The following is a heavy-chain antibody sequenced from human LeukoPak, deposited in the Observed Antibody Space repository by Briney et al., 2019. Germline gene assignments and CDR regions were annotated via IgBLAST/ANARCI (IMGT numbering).Heavy chain of an antibody. D-gene: IGHD6-13*01. CDR3: ASSSWYSPQH. J-gene: IGHJ1*01. CDR1: GDSISSYY. CDR2: IYYSGST. V-gene: IGHV4-59*08. Sequence: SETLSLTCTVSGDSISSYYWSWIRQPPGKGLEWIGYIYYSGSTNCNPALKSRVTISLDTSKNQFSLRLSSVTAADTAVYYCASSSWYSPQHWGQGTLVTVSS.